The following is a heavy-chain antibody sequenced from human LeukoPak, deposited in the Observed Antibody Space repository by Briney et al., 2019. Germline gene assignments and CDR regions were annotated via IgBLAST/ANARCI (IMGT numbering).Heavy chain of an antibody. V-gene: IGHV1-69*13. Sequence: SVKVSCKASGGTFSSYAISWVRQAPGQGLEWMGGIIPIFGTANYAQKFQGRVTITADESTSTAYMELSSLRSEDTAVYYCARGPKYDYVWGSYPYYFDYWGQGTLVTVSS. J-gene: IGHJ4*02. D-gene: IGHD3-16*02. CDR1: GGTFSSYA. CDR3: ARGPKYDYVWGSYPYYFDY. CDR2: IIPIFGTA.